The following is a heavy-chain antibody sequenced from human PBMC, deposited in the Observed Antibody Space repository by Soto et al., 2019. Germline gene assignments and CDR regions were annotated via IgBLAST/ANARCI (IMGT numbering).Heavy chain of an antibody. CDR3: TTDQAAIQFLYYFDY. Sequence: PGGSLRLSCAASGFTFSNAWMNWVRQAPGKGLEWVGRIKSKTDGGTTDYAAPVKGRFTISRDDSKNTLYLQMNSLKTEDTAVYYCTTDQAAIQFLYYFDYWGQGTLVTVPS. CDR2: IKSKTDGGTT. V-gene: IGHV3-15*07. J-gene: IGHJ4*02. D-gene: IGHD1-1*01. CDR1: GFTFSNAW.